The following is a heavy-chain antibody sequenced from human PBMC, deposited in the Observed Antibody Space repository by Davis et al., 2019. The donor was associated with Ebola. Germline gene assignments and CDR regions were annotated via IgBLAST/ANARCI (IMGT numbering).Heavy chain of an antibody. CDR1: GFTFSSYS. CDR2: ISSSSSSI. V-gene: IGHV3-48*01. D-gene: IGHD2-15*01. CDR3: AILPRYYGMDV. Sequence: GESLKISCAASGFTFSSYSMNWVRQAPGKGLEWVSYISSSSSSIYYADSVKGRFTISRDNAKNSLCLQMDSLRAEDTAVYYCAILPRYYGMDVWGQGTTVTVSS. J-gene: IGHJ6*02.